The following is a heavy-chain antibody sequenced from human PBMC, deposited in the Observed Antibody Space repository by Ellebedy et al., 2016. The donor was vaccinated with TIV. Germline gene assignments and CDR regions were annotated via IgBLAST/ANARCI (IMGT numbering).Heavy chain of an antibody. Sequence: SETLSLXCAVYGGSFSGYYWSWIRQPPGRGLEWIGEINHSGSTNYSPSLKSRVTISVDTSKNQFSLKLRSVTAADTAVYYCARVRAITMIVVVITKGAFDIWGQGTMVTVSS. CDR2: INHSGST. CDR1: GGSFSGYY. J-gene: IGHJ3*02. CDR3: ARVRAITMIVVVITKGAFDI. V-gene: IGHV4-34*01. D-gene: IGHD3-22*01.